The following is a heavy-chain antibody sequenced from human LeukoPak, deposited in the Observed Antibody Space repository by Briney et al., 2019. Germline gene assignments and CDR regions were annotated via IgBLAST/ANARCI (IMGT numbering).Heavy chain of an antibody. V-gene: IGHV1-69*13. D-gene: IGHD2-21*02. CDR2: IIPIFGTA. J-gene: IGHJ5*02. CDR3: AKSGRRGSYCGGDCYAGWFDP. CDR1: GYTFTSYG. Sequence: ASVKVSCKASGYTFTSYGISWVRQAPGQGLEWMGGIIPIFGTANYAQKFQGRVTITADESTSTAYMELSSLRSEDTAVYYCAKSGRRGSYCGGDCYAGWFDPWGQGTLVTVSS.